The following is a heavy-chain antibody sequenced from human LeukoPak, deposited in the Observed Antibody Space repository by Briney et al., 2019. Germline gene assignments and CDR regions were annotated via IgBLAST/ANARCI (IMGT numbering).Heavy chain of an antibody. Sequence: SETLSLTCAVYGGSFSGYYWSWIRQPPGKGLEWIGEINHSGSTNYNPSLKSRVTISVDTSKNQFSLKLSSVTAADTAVYYCARHSSSYREMVYFQHWGQGTLVTVSS. CDR2: INHSGST. V-gene: IGHV4-34*01. J-gene: IGHJ1*01. CDR3: ARHSSSYREMVYFQH. D-gene: IGHD6-13*01. CDR1: GGSFSGYY.